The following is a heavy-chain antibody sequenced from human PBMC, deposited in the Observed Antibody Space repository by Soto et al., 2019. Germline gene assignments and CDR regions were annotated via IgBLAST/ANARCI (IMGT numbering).Heavy chain of an antibody. Sequence: SVKVSCKASGGTFSSYAISWVRQAPGQGLEWMGGIIPIFGTANYAQKFQGRVTITADKSTSTAYMELSSLRSEDTAVYYCARDENYSYGMDVWGQGXTVTVYS. CDR1: GGTFSSYA. V-gene: IGHV1-69*06. CDR3: ARDENYSYGMDV. J-gene: IGHJ6*02. CDR2: IIPIFGTA.